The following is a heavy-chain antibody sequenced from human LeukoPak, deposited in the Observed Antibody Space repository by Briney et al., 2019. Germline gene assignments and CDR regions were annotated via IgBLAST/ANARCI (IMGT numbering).Heavy chain of an antibody. CDR2: INPSGSST. Sequence: ASVKVSCKASGYTFTSYYLHWVRQAPGQGLEWMGLINPSGSSTSNTQKFQGRVTMTEDTSTDTAYMELSSLRSEDTAVYYCATVGKTGGYSYGSPYGLTDWGQGTLVTVSS. CDR3: ATVGKTGGYSYGSPYGLTD. J-gene: IGHJ4*02. CDR1: GYTFTSYY. D-gene: IGHD5-18*01. V-gene: IGHV1-46*01.